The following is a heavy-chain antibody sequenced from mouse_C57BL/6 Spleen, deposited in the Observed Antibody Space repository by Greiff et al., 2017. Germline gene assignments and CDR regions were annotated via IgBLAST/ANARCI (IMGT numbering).Heavy chain of an antibody. D-gene: IGHD1-1*01. J-gene: IGHJ2*01. V-gene: IGHV1-82*01. CDR1: GYAFSSSW. Sequence: VKVVESGPELVKPGASVKISCKASGYAFSSSWMNWVKQRPGKGLEWIGRIYPGDGDTNYNGKFKGKATLTADKSSSTAYMQLSSLTSEDSAVYFCARNYGSVDFDYWGQGTTLTVSS. CDR3: ARNYGSVDFDY. CDR2: IYPGDGDT.